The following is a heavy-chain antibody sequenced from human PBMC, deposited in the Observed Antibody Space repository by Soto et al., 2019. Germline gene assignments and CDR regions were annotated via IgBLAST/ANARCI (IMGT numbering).Heavy chain of an antibody. CDR1: GFTFTTYV. Sequence: EVQLLQSGGGLVQPGGSLRLSCATSGFTFTTYVMSWVRQAPGKGLEWVSSISPSGGSTYYADSVKGRFTLSRDNSKNTLSLQMKSLSAEDTATYCCAKGMVGATCLFDSWGQGTLVTVSS. CDR3: AKGMVGATCLFDS. CDR2: ISPSGGST. V-gene: IGHV3-23*01. D-gene: IGHD1-26*01. J-gene: IGHJ4*02.